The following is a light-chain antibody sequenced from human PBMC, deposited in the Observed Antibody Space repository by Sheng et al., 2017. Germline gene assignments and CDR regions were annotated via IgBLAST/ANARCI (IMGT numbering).Light chain of an antibody. CDR3: QSYDSGLSGSI. Sequence: QSVLTQPPSVSGAPGQRVTISCTGSSSNIGARYDVHWYQQLPGTAPKLLIYGDNNRPSGVPDRFSGSKSGTSASLAITGLQADDEADYYCQSYDSGLSGSIFGGGTKLTVL. J-gene: IGLJ2*01. CDR2: GDN. V-gene: IGLV1-40*01. CDR1: SSNIGARYD.